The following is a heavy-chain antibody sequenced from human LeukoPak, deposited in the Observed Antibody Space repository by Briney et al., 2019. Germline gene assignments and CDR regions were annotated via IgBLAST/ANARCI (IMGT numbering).Heavy chain of an antibody. D-gene: IGHD3-22*01. Sequence: SETLSLTWSFSGESISSHYWSLIRQTPRNVLESIGHVDNSGSTNYNPSLCSRVTISLDTSKNQFSLKVNTVTAADTAVYYCASDMGQYYDSSGYYSCYFDLWGRGTLVTVPS. CDR2: VDNSGST. V-gene: IGHV4-59*11. CDR3: ASDMGQYYDSSGYYSCYFDL. CDR1: GESISSHY. J-gene: IGHJ2*01.